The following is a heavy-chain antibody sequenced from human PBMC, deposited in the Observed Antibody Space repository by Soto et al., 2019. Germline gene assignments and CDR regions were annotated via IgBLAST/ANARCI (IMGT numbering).Heavy chain of an antibody. J-gene: IGHJ4*02. CDR2: IYTRGTT. CDR3: ARGVQRWSNYFGD. D-gene: IGHD6-25*01. CDR1: GGSFSNYY. V-gene: IGHV4-4*07. Sequence: SETLSLTCTVSGGSFSNYYWTWIRQPAGKGLEWIGQIYTRGTTNYNPSLETRVTMSVDTSKSQFSLRLRSVTAADTAVYFCARGVQRWSNYFGDWGRGILVTVSS.